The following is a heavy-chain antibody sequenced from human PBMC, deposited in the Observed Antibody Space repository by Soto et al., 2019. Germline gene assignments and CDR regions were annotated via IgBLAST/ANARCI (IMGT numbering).Heavy chain of an antibody. CDR2: IDPSDSYT. Sequence: GESLKISCQGSGYSFTSYWLSWVRQMPGKGLEWMGRIDPSDSYTNYSPSFQDHVTISADKSISTAHLQWSSLKASDTAMYYCARHYGMDVWGQGTTVTVSS. V-gene: IGHV5-10-1*01. J-gene: IGHJ6*02. CDR1: GYSFTSYW. CDR3: ARHYGMDV.